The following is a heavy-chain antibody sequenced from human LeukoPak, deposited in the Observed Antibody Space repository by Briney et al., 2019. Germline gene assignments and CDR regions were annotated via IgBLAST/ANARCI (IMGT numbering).Heavy chain of an antibody. V-gene: IGHV3-9*01. CDR2: ISWNSGSI. Sequence: GGSLRLSCAASGFTFDDYAMHWVRQAPGKGLEWVSGISWNSGSIGYAHSVKGRFTISRDNAKNSLYLQMNSLRAEDTALYYCAKDIVGATTSYFDYWGQGTLVTVSS. CDR1: GFTFDDYA. J-gene: IGHJ4*02. CDR3: AKDIVGATTSYFDY. D-gene: IGHD1-26*01.